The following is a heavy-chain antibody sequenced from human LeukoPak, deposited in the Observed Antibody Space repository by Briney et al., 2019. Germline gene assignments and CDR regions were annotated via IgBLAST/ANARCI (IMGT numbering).Heavy chain of an antibody. CDR1: GFTFSSYA. J-gene: IGHJ4*02. V-gene: IGHV3-23*01. Sequence: PGGSLRLSCAASGFTFSSYAMSWVRQAPGKGLEWVSAISGSGGSTYYAGSVKGRFTISRDNSKNTLYLQMNSLRAEDTAVYYCANGYSGYDQPFDYWGQGTLVTVSS. D-gene: IGHD5-12*01. CDR3: ANGYSGYDQPFDY. CDR2: ISGSGGST.